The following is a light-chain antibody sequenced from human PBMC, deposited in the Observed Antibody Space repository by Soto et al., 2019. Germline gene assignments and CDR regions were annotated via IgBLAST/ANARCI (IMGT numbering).Light chain of an antibody. V-gene: IGKV3-20*01. CDR1: QSVRSSY. J-gene: IGKJ3*01. CDR2: GAS. CDR3: QQYGSSPPT. Sequence: EIVLTQSPGTLSLSPGERATLSCRASQSVRSSYLAWYQQKPGQAPGLLIYGASTRATGFPDRFSGSGSGTDFTLTISRLQPEDFAVYPCQQYGSSPPTFGPGTKVDI.